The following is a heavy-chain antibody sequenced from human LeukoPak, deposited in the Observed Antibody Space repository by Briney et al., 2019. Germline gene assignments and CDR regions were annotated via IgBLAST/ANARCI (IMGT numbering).Heavy chain of an antibody. J-gene: IGHJ6*03. CDR3: ARLRIAVAGTRIYYYYYYMDV. Sequence: TPSETLSLTCAVYGGSFSGYYWSWIRRPPGKGLEWIGEINHSGSTNYNPSLKSRVTISVDTSKNQFSLKLSSVTAADTAVYYCARLRIAVAGTRIYYYYYYMDVWGKGTTVTIS. CDR2: INHSGST. CDR1: GGSFSGYY. D-gene: IGHD6-19*01. V-gene: IGHV4-34*01.